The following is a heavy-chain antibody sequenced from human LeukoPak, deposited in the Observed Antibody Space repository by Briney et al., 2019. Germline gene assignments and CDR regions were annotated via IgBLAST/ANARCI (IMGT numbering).Heavy chain of an antibody. CDR3: ARGLLNDFWSGIPGD. J-gene: IGHJ4*02. CDR2: INWNGGST. V-gene: IGHV3-20*04. D-gene: IGHD3-3*01. CDR1: GFTFDDCG. Sequence: PGGSLRLSCAASGFTFDDCGMSWVRQAPGKGLEWVSGINWNGGSTGYADSLKGRFTISRDNAKNSLYLQMNSLRAEDTALYYCARGLLNDFWSGIPGDWGQGTLVTVSS.